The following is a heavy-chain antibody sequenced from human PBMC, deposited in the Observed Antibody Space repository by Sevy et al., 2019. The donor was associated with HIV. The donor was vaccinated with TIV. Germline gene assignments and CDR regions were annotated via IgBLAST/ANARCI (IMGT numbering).Heavy chain of an antibody. J-gene: IGHJ4*02. Sequence: GGSLRLSCAASGFTFSSYNMKWVRQAPGKGLEWVSVISGSGGSTYYADSVKGRFTISRDNSKNTLYLQMNSLRAEDTAVYYCAKDTHIVVVTAIRFDYWGQGTLVTVSS. CDR2: ISGSGGST. D-gene: IGHD2-21*02. CDR1: GFTFSSYN. CDR3: AKDTHIVVVTAIRFDY. V-gene: IGHV3-23*01.